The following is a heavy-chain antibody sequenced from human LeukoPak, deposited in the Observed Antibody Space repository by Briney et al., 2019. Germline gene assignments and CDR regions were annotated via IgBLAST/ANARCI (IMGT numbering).Heavy chain of an antibody. CDR2: IYTSGST. CDR1: GGSISSGSYY. CDR3: ARAEGYCSSTSCYFPSSSYPKVWFDP. Sequence: SETLSLTCTVSGGSISSGSYYWSWIRQPAGKGLEWIGRIYTSGSTNYNPSLKSRVTISVDTSKNQFSLKLSSVTAADTAVYYCARAEGYCSSTSCYFPSSSYPKVWFDPWGQGTLVTVSS. V-gene: IGHV4-61*02. J-gene: IGHJ5*02. D-gene: IGHD2-2*01.